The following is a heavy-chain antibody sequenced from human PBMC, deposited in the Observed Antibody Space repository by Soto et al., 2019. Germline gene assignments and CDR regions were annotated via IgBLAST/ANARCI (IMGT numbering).Heavy chain of an antibody. CDR2: INPNSGGT. V-gene: IGHV1-2*04. J-gene: IGHJ6*02. CDR1: GYTFTGYY. Sequence: GASVKVSCTASGYTFTGYYMHCVRQAPGQGLEWMGWINPNSGGTNYAQKFQGWVTMTRDTSISTAYMELSRLRSDDTAVYYCARERREDYYDSSGYYQGTYYYYGMDVWGQGTTVTVSS. CDR3: ARERREDYYDSSGYYQGTYYYYGMDV. D-gene: IGHD3-22*01.